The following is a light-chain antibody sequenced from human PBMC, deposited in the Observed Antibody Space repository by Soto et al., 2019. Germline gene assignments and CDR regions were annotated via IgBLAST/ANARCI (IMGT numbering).Light chain of an antibody. V-gene: IGKV3D-15*01. CDR2: GAS. Sequence: EIVMTQSPATLSVSPGERATLSCRASQSVGSNLAWYQQKPGQAPRLLIYGASSRATGIPDRFSGSGSGTDFTLTISSLESEDFAVYYCQQRSKWPITFGQGTRLEIK. CDR1: QSVGSN. J-gene: IGKJ5*01. CDR3: QQRSKWPIT.